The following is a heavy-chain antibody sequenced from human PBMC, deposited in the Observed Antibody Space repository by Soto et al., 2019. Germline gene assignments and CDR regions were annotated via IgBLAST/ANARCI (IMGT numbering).Heavy chain of an antibody. V-gene: IGHV3-30*18. Sequence: GESLKISCAASGFTFSSYGMHWVRQAPGKGLEWVAVISYDGSNKYYADSVKGRFTISRDNSKNTLYLQMNSLRAEDTAVYYCAEVITSWNWNYAAPVYYYYGMDVWGQGTTVTVSS. J-gene: IGHJ6*02. CDR1: GFTFSSYG. CDR3: AEVITSWNWNYAAPVYYYYGMDV. CDR2: ISYDGSNK. D-gene: IGHD1-7*01.